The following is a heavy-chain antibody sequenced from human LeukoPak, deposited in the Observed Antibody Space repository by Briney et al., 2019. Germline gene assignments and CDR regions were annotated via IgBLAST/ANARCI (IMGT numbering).Heavy chain of an antibody. CDR3: AKGGWLDD. CDR2: ITGRSDKT. D-gene: IGHD6-19*01. V-gene: IGHV3-23*01. Sequence: PGGSLRLSCAASGFNFNKNDMTWARQAPGKGLEWVSTITGRSDKTYYTDSVKGRFVISRDNSKDTLYLQMNSLRAEDTALYYCAKGGWLDDLGQGALVTVSS. J-gene: IGHJ4*02. CDR1: GFNFNKND.